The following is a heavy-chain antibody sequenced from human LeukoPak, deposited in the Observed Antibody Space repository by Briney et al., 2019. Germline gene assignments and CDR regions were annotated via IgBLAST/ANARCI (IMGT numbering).Heavy chain of an antibody. CDR1: GGTFSSYA. V-gene: IGHV1-69*05. CDR3: ARGASAVVEPYDFWSGYYLDY. Sequence: SVKVSCKASGGTFSSYAISWVRQAPGQGLEWMGGIIPIFGTANYAQKFQGRVTITTDESTSTAYMELSSLRSEDTAVYYCARGASAVVEPYDFWSGYYLDYWGQGTLVTVSS. J-gene: IGHJ4*02. D-gene: IGHD3-3*01. CDR2: IIPIFGTA.